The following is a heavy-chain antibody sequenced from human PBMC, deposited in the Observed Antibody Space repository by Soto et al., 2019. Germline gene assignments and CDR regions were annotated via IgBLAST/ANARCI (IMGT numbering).Heavy chain of an antibody. V-gene: IGHV3-15*01. J-gene: IGHJ4*02. CDR2: IKSKTDGGTT. CDR3: ARESSMVAATPPFDY. Sequence: PGGSLRLSCAASGFTFRNAWMSWVRQAPGKGLEWVGRIKSKTDGGTTDYAAPVKGRFTISRDDSKNTLYLQMNSLRAEDTAVYYCARESSMVAATPPFDYWGQGTLVTVSS. CDR1: GFTFRNAW. D-gene: IGHD2-15*01.